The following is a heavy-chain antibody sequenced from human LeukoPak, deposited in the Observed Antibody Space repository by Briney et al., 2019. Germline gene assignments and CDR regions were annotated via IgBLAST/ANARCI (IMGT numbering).Heavy chain of an antibody. CDR2: IYPGDSDT. V-gene: IGHV5-51*01. CDR1: GYSFTSDW. D-gene: IGHD3-10*01. CDR3: AKTYYYGSGSPPGYFDY. J-gene: IGHJ4*02. Sequence: GESLQISCKGSGYSFTSDWIGWVRQMPGKGLEWMGIIYPGDSDTRYSPSFQGQVTFSADKSISTAYLQWSSLKASDTAIYYCAKTYYYGSGSPPGYFDYWGQGTLVTVSS.